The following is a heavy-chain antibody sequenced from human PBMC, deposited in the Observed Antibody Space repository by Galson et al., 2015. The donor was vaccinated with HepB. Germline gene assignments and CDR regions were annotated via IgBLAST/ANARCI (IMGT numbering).Heavy chain of an antibody. Sequence: SLRLSCAASGFTFSSYSMNWVRQAPGKGLEWVSSISSSSSYIYYADSVKGRFTISRDNAKNSLYLQMNSLRAEDTAVYYCARDFLVVVITNNYYYYGMDVWGQGTTVTVSS. CDR3: ARDFLVVVITNNYYYYGMDV. CDR1: GFTFSSYS. J-gene: IGHJ6*02. CDR2: ISSSSSYI. V-gene: IGHV3-21*01. D-gene: IGHD3-22*01.